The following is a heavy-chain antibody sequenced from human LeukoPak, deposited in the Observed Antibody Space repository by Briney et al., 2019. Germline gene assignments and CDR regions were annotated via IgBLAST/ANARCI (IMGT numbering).Heavy chain of an antibody. J-gene: IGHJ6*03. CDR2: ISGSGAST. Sequence: PGGSLRLSCVASGFTFRNYAMSWVRQAPGKGLEWVSAISGSGASTYYADSVKGRFTISRDNSKNTLSLQMDSLRVEDTADYYCAKGYCSGGSCPNYYYYMDVWGRGTTVPVSS. CDR1: GFTFRNYA. V-gene: IGHV3-23*01. CDR3: AKGYCSGGSCPNYYYYMDV. D-gene: IGHD2-15*01.